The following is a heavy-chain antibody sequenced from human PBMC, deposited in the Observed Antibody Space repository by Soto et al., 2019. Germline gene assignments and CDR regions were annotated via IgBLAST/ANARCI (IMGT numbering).Heavy chain of an antibody. J-gene: IGHJ4*02. Sequence: SETLSLTCTVSGGSISSYYWSWIRQPAGKGLEWIGRIYTSGSTNYNPSLKSRVTMSVDTSKNQFSLKLSSVTAADTAVYYCARLPRSAAAGVPVYYFDYWGQGTLVTVSS. CDR2: IYTSGST. V-gene: IGHV4-4*07. CDR1: GGSISSYY. CDR3: ARLPRSAAAGVPVYYFDY. D-gene: IGHD6-13*01.